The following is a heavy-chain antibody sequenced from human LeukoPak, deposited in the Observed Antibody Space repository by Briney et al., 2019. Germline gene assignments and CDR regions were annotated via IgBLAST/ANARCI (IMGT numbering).Heavy chain of an antibody. V-gene: IGHV3-30*02. CDR1: GFTFSSYG. CDR2: IRSDGSNK. CDR3: ARGPSGYHNT. D-gene: IGHD5-12*01. Sequence: GGSLRLSCAASGFTFSSYGMHWVRQAPGKGLEWVAFIRSDGSNKYYADSVKGRFTISRDNSKNTLYLQMNSLRAEYTAVYYCARGPSGYHNTGGQGTLVTVSS. J-gene: IGHJ4*02.